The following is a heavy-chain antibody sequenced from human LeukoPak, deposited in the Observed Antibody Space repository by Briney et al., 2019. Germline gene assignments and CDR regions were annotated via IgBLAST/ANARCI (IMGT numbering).Heavy chain of an antibody. D-gene: IGHD6-13*01. V-gene: IGHV1-2*02. CDR1: GYTFTGYY. CDR2: INPNSGGT. CDR3: ARVFAAAGTESWFDP. J-gene: IGHJ5*02. Sequence: ASVKVSCKTSGYTFTGYYMHWVRQAPGQGLEWMGWINPNSGGTNYAQKFQGRVTMTGDTSISTAYMELSRLGSDDTAVCYCARVFAAAGTESWFDPWGQGTLVTVSS.